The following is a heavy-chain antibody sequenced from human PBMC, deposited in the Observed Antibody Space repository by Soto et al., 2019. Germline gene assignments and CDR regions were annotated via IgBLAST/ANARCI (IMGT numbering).Heavy chain of an antibody. D-gene: IGHD4-17*01. V-gene: IGHV4-39*01. Sequence: PSETLSLTCTVPGGSISSSSYYWGWIRQPPGKGLEWIGSIYYSGSTYYNPSLKSRVTISVDTSKNQFSLKLSSVTAADTAVYYCARHDYGDGGDYWGQGTLVTVSS. CDR2: IYYSGST. J-gene: IGHJ4*02. CDR1: GGSISSSSYY. CDR3: ARHDYGDGGDY.